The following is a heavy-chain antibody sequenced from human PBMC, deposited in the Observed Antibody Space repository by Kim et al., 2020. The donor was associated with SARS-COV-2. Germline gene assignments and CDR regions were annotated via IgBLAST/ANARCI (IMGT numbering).Heavy chain of an antibody. CDR3: AKESRGASTGNSFDY. CDR1: GFIFNNYA. D-gene: IGHD2-2*01. CDR2: ISETGKST. Sequence: GGSLRLSCAASGFIFNNYAMSWVRQGPGKGLEWISEISETGKSTYYADSVRGRFTISRDNAKNMLYIQLNNLRAEDTARYYCAKESRGASTGNSFDYWGQGTPVTVSS. J-gene: IGHJ4*02. V-gene: IGHV3-23*01.